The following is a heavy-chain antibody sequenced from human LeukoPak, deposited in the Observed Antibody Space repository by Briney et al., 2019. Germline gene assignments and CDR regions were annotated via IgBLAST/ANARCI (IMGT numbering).Heavy chain of an antibody. V-gene: IGHV3-74*01. D-gene: IGHD6-13*01. J-gene: IGHJ1*01. CDR3: ARANSSSPRGYFQH. CDR2: IKTDGSRT. Sequence: PGGSLRLPCAASGFTFSSYWMHWVRQAPGKGLVWVSRIKTDGSRTSYADSVKGRFTISRDNAKNTLYLQMNSLRAEDTALYYCARANSSSPRGYFQHWGQGTLVTVSS. CDR1: GFTFSSYW.